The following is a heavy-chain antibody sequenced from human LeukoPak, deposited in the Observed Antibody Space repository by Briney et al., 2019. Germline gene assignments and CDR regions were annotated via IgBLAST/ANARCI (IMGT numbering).Heavy chain of an antibody. Sequence: PGRSLRLSCAASGFTFSSYGMHWVRQAPGKGLEGVSVIWYDGSNKYYADSGKGRFIISRDNSKHTLYLQLTSLRAEDAAVYYCAKGAGSYYYDSSGSRFDYWGQGTLVTVSS. V-gene: IGHV3-33*06. CDR1: GFTFSSYG. CDR2: IWYDGSNK. J-gene: IGHJ4*02. D-gene: IGHD3-22*01. CDR3: AKGAGSYYYDSSGSRFDY.